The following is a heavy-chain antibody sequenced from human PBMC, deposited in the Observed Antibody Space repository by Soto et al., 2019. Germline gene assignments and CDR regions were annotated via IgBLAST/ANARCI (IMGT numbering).Heavy chain of an antibody. Sequence: EVQLVESGGGLVQPGGSLRLSCAATGFIFSSYWMSWVRQAPGKGLEWVANIKQDGSERYCVDSVKGRFTISRDNAKNSLYLQMNSLRAEDTAVYYCARHGGYSFDYWGQGTLVTVSS. CDR2: IKQDGSER. D-gene: IGHD4-17*01. J-gene: IGHJ4*02. CDR1: GFIFSSYW. CDR3: ARHGGYSFDY. V-gene: IGHV3-7*04.